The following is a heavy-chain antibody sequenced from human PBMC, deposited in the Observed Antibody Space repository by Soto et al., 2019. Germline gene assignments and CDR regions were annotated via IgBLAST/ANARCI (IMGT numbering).Heavy chain of an antibody. J-gene: IGHJ5*02. V-gene: IGHV1-18*01. CDR2: IGTHNGDT. Sequence: QVQLVQSGPEVKKPGASVKVSCKASGYTFNTYGFSWVRQATGQGLEWVGWIGTHNGDTTYAQKFQGRVTMTIDTSTTTSYMELRILTSDDTDMYFCARDWRGAEGFDPWGQGTLVTVSS. D-gene: IGHD3-3*01. CDR3: ARDWRGAEGFDP. CDR1: GYTFNTYG.